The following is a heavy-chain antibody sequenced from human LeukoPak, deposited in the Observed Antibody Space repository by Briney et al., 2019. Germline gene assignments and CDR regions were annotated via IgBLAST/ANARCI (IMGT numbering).Heavy chain of an antibody. J-gene: IGHJ4*02. V-gene: IGHV3-23*01. Sequence: PGGSLRLSCAASGFTFSSYAMSWVRQAPGKGLEWVSAISGSGGSTYYADSVKGRFTISRDNSKNTLYLQMNSLRAEDTAVYYCARDSPYPGSLESVRARLGYWGQGTLVTVSS. D-gene: IGHD1-1*01. CDR2: ISGSGGST. CDR3: ARDSPYPGSLESVRARLGY. CDR1: GFTFSSYA.